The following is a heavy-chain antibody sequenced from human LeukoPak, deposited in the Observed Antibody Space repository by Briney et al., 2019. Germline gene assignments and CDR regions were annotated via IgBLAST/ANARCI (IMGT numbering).Heavy chain of an antibody. J-gene: IGHJ5*02. V-gene: IGHV1-18*01. Sequence: GASVKVSCMASGYTFTSYGISGVRQAPGQGVEGMGWISAYNGNTNYAQKRQGRVTMTTDTSTSTAYMELRSLRSDDTAVYYCARAPTARSHSSGWYVRWFDPWGQGTLVTVSS. CDR1: GYTFTSYG. CDR2: ISAYNGNT. CDR3: ARAPTARSHSSGWYVRWFDP. D-gene: IGHD6-19*01.